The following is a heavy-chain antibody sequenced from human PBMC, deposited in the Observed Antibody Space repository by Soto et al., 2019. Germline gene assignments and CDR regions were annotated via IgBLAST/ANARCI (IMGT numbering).Heavy chain of an antibody. Sequence: PGESLKISCKGSGYNFATYWIGWVRQMPGKGPEWMGIIYPHDSDTRYSPSFQGQVTISADKSISTAYLQWSSLKASDTAIYYCARRLDNTLDFWGQGTLVTVSS. D-gene: IGHD1-20*01. CDR1: GYNFATYW. CDR3: ARRLDNTLDF. J-gene: IGHJ4*02. CDR2: IYPHDSDT. V-gene: IGHV5-51*01.